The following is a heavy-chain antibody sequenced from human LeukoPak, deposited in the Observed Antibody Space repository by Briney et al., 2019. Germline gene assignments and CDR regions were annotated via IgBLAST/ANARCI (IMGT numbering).Heavy chain of an antibody. V-gene: IGHV1-2*02. CDR1: GYTFTGYY. CDR3: ARDSGGRYGSGSYYTNEFDY. CDR2: INPNSGGT. D-gene: IGHD3-10*01. J-gene: IGHJ4*02. Sequence: EASVKVSCKASGYTFTGYYMHWVRQAPGQGLEWMGWINPNSGGTNYAQKFQGRVTMTRDTSISTAYMELSRLRSDDTAVYYCARDSGGRYGSGSYYTNEFDYWGQGTLVTVSS.